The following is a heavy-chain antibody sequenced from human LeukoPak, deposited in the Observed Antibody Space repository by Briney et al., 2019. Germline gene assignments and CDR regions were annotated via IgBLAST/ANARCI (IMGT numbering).Heavy chain of an antibody. J-gene: IGHJ4*02. CDR2: ISAYTGNT. D-gene: IGHD6-19*01. CDR3: ARGRGWGILDS. Sequence: ASVKVSCKASGYAFSNYGITWMRQAPGQGLEWMGWISAYTGNTGYAQKFQGRVTMTADTSIDTAYMELSSLTFDDTAIYYCARGRGWGILDSWGQGNLVTVSS. CDR1: GYAFSNYG. V-gene: IGHV1-18*01.